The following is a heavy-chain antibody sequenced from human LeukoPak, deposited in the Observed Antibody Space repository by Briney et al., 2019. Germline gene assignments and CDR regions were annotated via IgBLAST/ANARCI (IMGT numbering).Heavy chain of an antibody. CDR1: AGSISSYY. Sequence: SETLSLTCTVSAGSISSYYWNWIRQPPRKGLEWIGYIYYSGTSNYNPSLKSRVTISVDTSKNQFSLKLTSVTAADTAVYYCARQGSGGRAFDIWGQGTMVTVSS. D-gene: IGHD2-15*01. CDR3: ARQGSGGRAFDI. V-gene: IGHV4-59*08. J-gene: IGHJ3*02. CDR2: IYYSGTS.